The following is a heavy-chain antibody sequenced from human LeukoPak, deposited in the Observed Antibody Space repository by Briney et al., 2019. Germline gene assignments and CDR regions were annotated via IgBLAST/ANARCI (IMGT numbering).Heavy chain of an antibody. CDR1: GGSITSYY. D-gene: IGHD6-13*01. CDR2: IYYSGST. J-gene: IGHJ3*02. V-gene: IGHV4-59*01. CDR3: ARRFRISSSSSDAFDI. Sequence: SETLSLTCTVSGGSITSYYWNWIRQPPGKGLQWIGFIYYSGSTEYNPSLKTRVTISVDTSKNQFSLKLSSVTAADTAVYYCARRFRISSSSSDAFDIWGQGTMVTVSS.